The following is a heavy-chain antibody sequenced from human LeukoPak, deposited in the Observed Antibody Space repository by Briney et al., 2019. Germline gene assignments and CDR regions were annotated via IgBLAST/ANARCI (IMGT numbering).Heavy chain of an antibody. V-gene: IGHV3-49*04. D-gene: IGHD2-2*01. CDR1: GFTSGDYA. CDR3: TRAALYQLLDTYFDY. CDR2: IRSKAYGGTT. J-gene: IGHJ4*02. Sequence: GGSLRLSCTASGFTSGDYAMSWVRQAPGKGLEWVGFIRSKAYGGTTEYAASVKGRFTISRDDSKSIAYLQMNSLKTEDTAVYYCTRAALYQLLDTYFDYWGQGTLVTVSS.